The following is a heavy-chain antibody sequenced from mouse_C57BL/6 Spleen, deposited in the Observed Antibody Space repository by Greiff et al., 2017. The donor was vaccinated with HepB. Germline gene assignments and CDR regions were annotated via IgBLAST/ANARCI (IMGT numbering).Heavy chain of an antibody. J-gene: IGHJ4*01. D-gene: IGHD2-3*01. Sequence: QVQLQQPGAELVRPGTSVKLSCKASGYTFTSYWMHWVKQRPGQGLEWIGVIDPSDSYTNYNQKFKGKATLTVDTSSSTAYMQLSSLTSEDSAVYYCARIGDGHGAMDYWGQGTSVTVSS. V-gene: IGHV1-59*01. CDR1: GYTFTSYW. CDR2: IDPSDSYT. CDR3: ARIGDGHGAMDY.